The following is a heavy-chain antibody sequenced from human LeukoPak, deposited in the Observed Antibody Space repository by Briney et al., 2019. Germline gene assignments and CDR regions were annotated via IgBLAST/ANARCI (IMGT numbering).Heavy chain of an antibody. CDR3: ARDRALYDSRRGYYYTEDDY. CDR1: GFTFSSYW. CDR2: MNPDGSER. J-gene: IGHJ4*02. Sequence: GGSLRLSCAASGFTFSSYWMSWVRQAPGKGLEWVANMNPDGSERYFLDSVKGRFTISRDNAKSSLYLQMNSLRGDDTAVYYCARDRALYDSRRGYYYTEDDYWGQGTLVTVSS. D-gene: IGHD3-22*01. V-gene: IGHV3-7*01.